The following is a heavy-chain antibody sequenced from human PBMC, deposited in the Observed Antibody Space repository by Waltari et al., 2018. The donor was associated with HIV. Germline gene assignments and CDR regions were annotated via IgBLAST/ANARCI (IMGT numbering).Heavy chain of an antibody. Sequence: EVQLVESGGGLVKPGGSLRLSCAGSGFTFSSFSMNWVRPAPGKGLGWVASISSGSSFIDYADSVKRRFTISRDNAKHSLYLQMKSLRVEDTALYYCARALTNFGGFWGQGTLVTVSS. CDR2: ISSGSSFI. J-gene: IGHJ4*02. CDR1: GFTFSSFS. V-gene: IGHV3-21*01. CDR3: ARALTNFGGF. D-gene: IGHD4-17*01.